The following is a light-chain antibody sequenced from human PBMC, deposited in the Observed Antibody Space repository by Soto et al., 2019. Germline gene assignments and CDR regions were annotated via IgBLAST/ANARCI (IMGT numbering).Light chain of an antibody. CDR3: CSYAGSSPLYL. J-gene: IGLJ1*01. CDR1: SSHIGSSNL. Sequence: QSALTQPASVSGSPGQSITISCTASSSHIGSSNLVSWYQHHSGKPPKLIIYEGNKRPSGVSNRFSGSKSGKTASLTISGLQAEDEGTYYCCSYAGSSPLYLFGTGTKLTVL. V-gene: IGLV2-23*01. CDR2: EGN.